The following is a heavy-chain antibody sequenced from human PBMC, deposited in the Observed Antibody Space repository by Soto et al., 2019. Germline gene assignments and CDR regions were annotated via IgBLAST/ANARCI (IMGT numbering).Heavy chain of an antibody. CDR1: GGTFGSHA. CDR2: VVPLFGTE. D-gene: IGHD3-22*01. CDR3: AYSRYFYDSDGPYGFDI. Sequence: QVQLVQSGAEVKKPGSSVKVSCKASGGTFGSHAISWVRQAPGQGLQWMGGVVPLFGTEIYAQKFQGRVTITADDSRTIANMELSSLNSDDTAVYYCAYSRYFYDSDGPYGFDIWGQGTMVTVSS. J-gene: IGHJ3*02. V-gene: IGHV1-69*01.